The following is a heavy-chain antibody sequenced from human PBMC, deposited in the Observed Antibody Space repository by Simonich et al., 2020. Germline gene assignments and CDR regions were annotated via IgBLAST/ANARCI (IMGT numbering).Heavy chain of an antibody. CDR2: INRDGSST. Sequence: EVQLVESGGGLVQPGGSLRLSCAASGFTFSSYWMHWVRQAPGKGLGWVSRINRDGSSTSYADAVKGRFTISRDNAKNTLYLQMNSLRAEDTAVYYCAREEEYYNFWSGYYLGKNWFDPWGQGTLVTVSS. CDR3: AREEEYYNFWSGYYLGKNWFDP. J-gene: IGHJ5*02. V-gene: IGHV3-74*01. D-gene: IGHD3-3*01. CDR1: GFTFSSYW.